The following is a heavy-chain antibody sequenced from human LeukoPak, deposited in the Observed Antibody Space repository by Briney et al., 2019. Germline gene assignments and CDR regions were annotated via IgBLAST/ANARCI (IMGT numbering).Heavy chain of an antibody. CDR1: GLTFNNYV. CDR3: AKDVSGFPNWFDP. D-gene: IGHD2/OR15-2a*01. V-gene: IGHV3-23*01. Sequence: GGSLRLSCAASGLTFNNYVMSWVRQAPGRGLEWVSAISGSGDNTYYADSVKGRFTISRDNSKNTLYLQMNSLRAEDTAVYYCAKDVSGFPNWFDPWGQGTLVTVSS. CDR2: ISGSGDNT. J-gene: IGHJ5*02.